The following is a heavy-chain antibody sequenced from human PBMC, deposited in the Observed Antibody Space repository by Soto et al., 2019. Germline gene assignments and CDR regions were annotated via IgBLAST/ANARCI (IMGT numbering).Heavy chain of an antibody. V-gene: IGHV4-30-4*01. J-gene: IGHJ4*02. Sequence: QVQLQESGPGLVMPSQTLSLTCTVSGGSISSGDYYWSWIRQPPGKGLEWIGYIYNTGVAYYKPPLQSRLTISLDTSKKEFSLRVSSVTAADTAVYYCARGRVVVEGFDYWGQGALVTVSS. D-gene: IGHD2-15*01. CDR1: GGSISSGDYY. CDR3: ARGRVVVEGFDY. CDR2: IYNTGVA.